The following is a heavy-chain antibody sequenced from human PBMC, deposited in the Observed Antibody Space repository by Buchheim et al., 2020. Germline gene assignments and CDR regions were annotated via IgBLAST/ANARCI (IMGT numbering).Heavy chain of an antibody. Sequence: QVQLQESGPGLVKPSETLSLTCSVSGGSIRSNYWSWIRQPPGKGLEWIGYIYYSGSTNYNLSLKSRVTISVDTSKNQFSLKLSSVTAADTAVYYCARARYDFWSGYYYYGMDVWGQGTT. CDR3: ARARYDFWSGYYYYGMDV. V-gene: IGHV4-59*12. J-gene: IGHJ6*02. CDR2: IYYSGST. CDR1: GGSIRSNY. D-gene: IGHD3-3*01.